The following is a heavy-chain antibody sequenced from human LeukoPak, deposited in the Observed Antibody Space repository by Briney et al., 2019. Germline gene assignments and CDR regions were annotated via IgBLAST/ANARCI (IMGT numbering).Heavy chain of an antibody. CDR2: TYYRSPWYN. D-gene: IGHD2-15*01. Sequence: LQTLSLTCAISGDSVSSNSAAWNWIRQSPSRGLEWLGRTYYRSPWYNDYAVSVQSRITDTPYTYKNQFSRQLNSVAPEDTAVDHCARVSRYCSGGSCPEYAFDIWGQGTMVTVSS. V-gene: IGHV6-1*01. CDR1: GDSVSSNSAA. J-gene: IGHJ3*02. CDR3: ARVSRYCSGGSCPEYAFDI.